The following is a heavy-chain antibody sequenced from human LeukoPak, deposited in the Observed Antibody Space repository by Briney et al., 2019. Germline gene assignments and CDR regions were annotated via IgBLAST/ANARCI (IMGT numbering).Heavy chain of an antibody. J-gene: IGHJ4*02. CDR2: ISSSSSYI. CDR3: ARVVADTVNDY. Sequence: GGSLRLSCAASGFTFSTYSLNWVRQAPGKGLEWVSFISSSSSYIYYADSVKGRFTISRDNPKNSLYLQMNSLRAEDTAVYYCARVVADTVNDYWGQGTLVTVSP. CDR1: GFTFSTYS. V-gene: IGHV3-21*01. D-gene: IGHD6-19*01.